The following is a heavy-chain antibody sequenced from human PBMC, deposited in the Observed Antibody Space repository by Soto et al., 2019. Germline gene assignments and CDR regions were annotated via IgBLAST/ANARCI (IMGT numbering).Heavy chain of an antibody. CDR1: GGSISSNDFY. D-gene: IGHD6-6*01. CDR2: IYYSGNT. J-gene: IGHJ4*02. CDR3: ARSIAARTPDGFDY. Sequence: SETLSLTCIVSGGSISSNDFYWSWIRQHPGKGLEWIGYIYYSGNTYYNPSLKSRVTILVDTSKNQFSLKLSSVTAADTAVYYCARSIAARTPDGFDYWGQGTQVTVSS. V-gene: IGHV4-31*03.